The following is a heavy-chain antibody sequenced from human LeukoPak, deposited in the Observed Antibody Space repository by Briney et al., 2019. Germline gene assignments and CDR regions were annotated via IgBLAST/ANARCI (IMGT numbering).Heavy chain of an antibody. Sequence: GGSLRLSCAASGFTFSSYAMSWVRQAPGKGLEWVSAISGSGGSTYYADSVKGRFTISRDNSKNTLYLQMNSLRAEDTAVYYCTRLADFWSGFDYWGQGTLVTVSS. J-gene: IGHJ4*02. V-gene: IGHV3-23*01. D-gene: IGHD3-3*01. CDR2: ISGSGGST. CDR3: TRLADFWSGFDY. CDR1: GFTFSSYA.